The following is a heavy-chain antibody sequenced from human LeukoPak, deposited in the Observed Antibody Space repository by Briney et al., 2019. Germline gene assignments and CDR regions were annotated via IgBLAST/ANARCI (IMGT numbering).Heavy chain of an antibody. V-gene: IGHV4-59*01. D-gene: IGHD2-15*01. Sequence: PSETLSLTCTVSGVSTSSYYWSWIRQPPGKGLEWLVYIYSSGSTNYNPSLKSRVTISVDTSKNPFSLKLSSVTAADTAVYYCARVLGSGYSDYWGQGTLVTVSS. CDR3: ARVLGSGYSDY. CDR2: IYSSGST. CDR1: GVSTSSYY. J-gene: IGHJ4*02.